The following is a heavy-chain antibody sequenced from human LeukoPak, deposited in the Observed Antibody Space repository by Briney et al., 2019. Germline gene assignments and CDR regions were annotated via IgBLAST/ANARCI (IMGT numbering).Heavy chain of an antibody. D-gene: IGHD3-10*01. Sequence: GASVKVSCKASGYTFTGYYMHWVRQAPGQGLEWMGWINPNSGGTNYAQKFQGRVTMTRDTSISTAYMELSRLRSDDTAVYYCARGYYGSGSPDAFDIWGQGTTVTVSS. V-gene: IGHV1-2*02. CDR1: GYTFTGYY. CDR2: INPNSGGT. CDR3: ARGYYGSGSPDAFDI. J-gene: IGHJ3*02.